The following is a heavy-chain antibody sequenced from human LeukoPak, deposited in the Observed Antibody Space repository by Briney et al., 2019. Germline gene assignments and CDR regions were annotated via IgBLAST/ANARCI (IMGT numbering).Heavy chain of an antibody. CDR2: ISSYNGDT. CDR3: ARDPSNTSGWKTWFDT. J-gene: IGHJ5*02. Sequence: GASVKVSCKASGYTFTKFGISWVRQAPGQGLEWMGWISSYNGDTNYAQKLQGRVTLTTDTPTTTVYMELRSLRSDDTAVYYCARDPSNTSGWKTWFDTWGQGTPVTVSS. CDR1: GYTFTKFG. V-gene: IGHV1-18*01. D-gene: IGHD2-2*01.